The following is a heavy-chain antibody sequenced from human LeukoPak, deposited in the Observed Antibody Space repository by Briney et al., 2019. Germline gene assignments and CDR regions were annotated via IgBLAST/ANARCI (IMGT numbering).Heavy chain of an antibody. CDR2: IYYSGST. CDR3: ARGYYYDSSGYYYFDY. CDR1: GGSISSYY. J-gene: IGHJ4*02. Sequence: SETLSLTCTVSGGSISSYYWSWIRQPAGKGLEWIGSIYYSGSTNYNPSLKSRVTISVDKSKNQFSLKLSSVTAADTAVYYCARGYYYDSSGYYYFDYWGQGTLVTVSS. D-gene: IGHD3-22*01. V-gene: IGHV4-4*07.